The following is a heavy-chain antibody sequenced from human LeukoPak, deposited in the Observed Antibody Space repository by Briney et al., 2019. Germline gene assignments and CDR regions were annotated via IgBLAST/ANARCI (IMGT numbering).Heavy chain of an antibody. CDR2: ISYDGSNK. J-gene: IGHJ4*02. Sequence: PGGSLRLSCAASGFTFSSYGMHWVRQAPGKGLEWVAVISYDGSNKYYADSVKGRFTISRDNSKNTLYLQMNSLRAEDTAVYYCARDTHESGQFDYWGQGTLVTVSS. CDR3: ARDTHESGQFDY. V-gene: IGHV3-30*03. CDR1: GFTFSSYG.